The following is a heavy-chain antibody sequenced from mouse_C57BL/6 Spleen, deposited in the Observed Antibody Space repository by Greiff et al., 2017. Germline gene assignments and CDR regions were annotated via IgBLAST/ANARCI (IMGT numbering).Heavy chain of an antibody. J-gene: IGHJ1*03. D-gene: IGHD1-1*01. CDR3: ARWPFPTVVAHWYFDV. Sequence: QVQLQQPGAELVMPGASVKLSCKASGYTFPSYWLPWVKQRPGQGLEWIGEIDPSDSYTTYNQKFKGKSTLTVDKSSSTAYMPHRSLTSEDSAVYYCARWPFPTVVAHWYFDVWGTGTTVTVSS. CDR2: IDPSDSYT. CDR1: GYTFPSYW. V-gene: IGHV1-69*01.